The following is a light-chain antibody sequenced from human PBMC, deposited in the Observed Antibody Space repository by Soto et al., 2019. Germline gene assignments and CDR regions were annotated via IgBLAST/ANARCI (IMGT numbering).Light chain of an antibody. Sequence: SVLTQPPSASGTPGQRVTISCSGRSSNIGTNSVSWYQQLPGTAPKLLIFVNDQRPSGVPYRFFGSKSGTSASLAISGLQSEDEADYYCAAWDDSLKGVVFGGGTKLTVL. V-gene: IGLV1-44*01. CDR1: SSNIGTNS. J-gene: IGLJ2*01. CDR2: VND. CDR3: AAWDDSLKGVV.